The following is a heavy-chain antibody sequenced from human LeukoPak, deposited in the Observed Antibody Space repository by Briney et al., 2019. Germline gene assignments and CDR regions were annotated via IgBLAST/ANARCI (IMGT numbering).Heavy chain of an antibody. V-gene: IGHV3-64*01. CDR3: ARDSDGYSSSWYFDY. J-gene: IGHJ4*02. Sequence: PGGSLRLSCAASGFTFSSYAMHWVRQAPGKGLEYVSAISSNGGSTYYANSVKGRFTISRDNSKNPLYLQMGSLRAEDMAVYYCARDSDGYSSSWYFDYWGQGTLVTVSS. D-gene: IGHD6-13*01. CDR1: GFTFSSYA. CDR2: ISSNGGST.